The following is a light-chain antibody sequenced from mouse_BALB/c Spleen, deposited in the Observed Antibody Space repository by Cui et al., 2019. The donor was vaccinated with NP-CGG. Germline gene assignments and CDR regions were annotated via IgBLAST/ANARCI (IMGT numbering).Light chain of an antibody. Sequence: QAVVPQASALTTSPGETVTLTCRSSTGAVTTSNYANWVQEKPDHLFTGLIGGTKNRAPGVPARFSGSLIGDKAALTITGAQTEDEAIYFCALWYSNHWVFGGGTKLTVL. CDR1: TGAVTTSNY. V-gene: IGLV1*01. CDR3: ALWYSNHWV. CDR2: GTK. J-gene: IGLJ1*01.